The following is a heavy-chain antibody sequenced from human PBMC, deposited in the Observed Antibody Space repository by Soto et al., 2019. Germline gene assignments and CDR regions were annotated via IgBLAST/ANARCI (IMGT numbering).Heavy chain of an antibody. D-gene: IGHD1-7*01. Sequence: EVQLLESGGGLVQPGGSLRLSCAASGFTFSSYAMSWVRQAPGKGLEWVSAISGSGGSTYYADSVKGRFTISRDNSKNTLYLQMTSLRAEDTAVYYCAKDRSNWNYGAYYYYGMDVWGQGTTVTVSS. V-gene: IGHV3-23*01. CDR3: AKDRSNWNYGAYYYYGMDV. CDR1: GFTFSSYA. J-gene: IGHJ6*02. CDR2: ISGSGGST.